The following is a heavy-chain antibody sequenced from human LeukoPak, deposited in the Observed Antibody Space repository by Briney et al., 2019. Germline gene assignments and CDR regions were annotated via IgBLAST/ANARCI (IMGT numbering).Heavy chain of an antibody. Sequence: LQTLSLACTVSGGSISSGDYYWSWIRQPPGKGLEWIGYIYYSGSTYYNPSLKSRVTISVDTSKNQFSLKLSSVTAADTAVYYCARGDYYGSGADYWGQGTLVTVSS. CDR2: IYYSGST. CDR3: ARGDYYGSGADY. J-gene: IGHJ4*02. CDR1: GGSISSGDYY. D-gene: IGHD3-10*01. V-gene: IGHV4-30-4*01.